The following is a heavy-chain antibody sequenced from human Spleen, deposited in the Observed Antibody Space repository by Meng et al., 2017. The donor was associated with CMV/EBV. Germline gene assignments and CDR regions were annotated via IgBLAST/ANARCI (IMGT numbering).Heavy chain of an antibody. CDR1: GYTFTSYG. CDR2: ISPNSGGT. CDR3: ARSYDSSAYYGDYSGMDV. D-gene: IGHD3-22*01. V-gene: IGHV1-2*02. Sequence: ASVKVSCKASGYTFTSYGISWVRQAPGQGLEWMGWISPNSGGTNYAQKFQGRVTMTRDTSITTAYMELSSLISDDTAVYYCARSYDSSAYYGDYSGMDVWGQGTTVTVSS. J-gene: IGHJ6*02.